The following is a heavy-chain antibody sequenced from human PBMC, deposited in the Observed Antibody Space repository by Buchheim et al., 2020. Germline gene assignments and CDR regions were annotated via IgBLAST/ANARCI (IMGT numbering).Heavy chain of an antibody. CDR1: GFTFSSYE. V-gene: IGHV3-48*03. Sequence: EVQLVESGGGLVQPGGSLRLSCAASGFTFSSYEMNWVRQAPGKGLEWVSYISSSGSTIYYADSVKGRFTISRDNAKNSLYLQMNSLRAEDTAVYYCAREVAAPPYYYYYGMDVWGQGTT. D-gene: IGHD2-15*01. CDR2: ISSSGSTI. CDR3: AREVAAPPYYYYYGMDV. J-gene: IGHJ6*02.